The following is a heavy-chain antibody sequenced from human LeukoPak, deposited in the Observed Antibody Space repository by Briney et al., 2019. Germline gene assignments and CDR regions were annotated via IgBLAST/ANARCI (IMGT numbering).Heavy chain of an antibody. J-gene: IGHJ4*02. CDR1: GFTFSSYA. CDR3: AKDSTVTTFDY. D-gene: IGHD4-17*01. V-gene: IGHV3-23*01. CDR2: ISGSGGST. Sequence: GGSLRLSCAASGFTFSSYAMSWVRQAPRKGLEWVSAISGSGGSTYYADSVKGRFTISRDNSKNTLYLQMNSLRGEDTAVYYCAKDSTVTTFDYWGQGTLVTVSS.